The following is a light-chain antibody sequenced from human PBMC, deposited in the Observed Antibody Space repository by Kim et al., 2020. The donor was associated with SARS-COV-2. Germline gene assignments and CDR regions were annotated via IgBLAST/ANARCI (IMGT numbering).Light chain of an antibody. CDR2: GAS. CDR3: QQYKKWPPEYT. V-gene: IGKV3-15*01. J-gene: IGKJ2*01. CDR1: ESINDY. Sequence: EIVMTQSPVTLSVSPGERATLSCRASESINDYLAWYQQRPGQAPRLLIYGASTRAPDIPARFSGSGSGTEFTLTITSLQSEDFAVYYCQQYKKWPPEYTFGQGTKVEI.